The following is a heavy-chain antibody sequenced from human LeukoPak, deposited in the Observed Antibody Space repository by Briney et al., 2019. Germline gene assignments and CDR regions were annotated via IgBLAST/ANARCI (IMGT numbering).Heavy chain of an antibody. D-gene: IGHD6-19*01. CDR3: AGGQPYIAVAGTFDY. J-gene: IGHJ4*02. CDR2: ISYDGSNK. V-gene: IGHV3-30*04. CDR1: GFTFSSYA. Sequence: GGSLRLSCAASGFTFSSYAMHWVRQAPGKGLEWVAVISYDGSNKYYADSVKGRFTISRDNSKNTLYLQMNSLRAEDTAVYYCAGGQPYIAVAGTFDYWGQGTLVTVSS.